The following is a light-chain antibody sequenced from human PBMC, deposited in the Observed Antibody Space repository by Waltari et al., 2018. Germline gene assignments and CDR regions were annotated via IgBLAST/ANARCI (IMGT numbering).Light chain of an antibody. Sequence: DSQMTQSPSSLSASVGDRVTITCRACQSIGRSLQWYQQKPGKAPKLLIYAASSLQSGVPSRFSGSGSWTDFTLTISSLQPEDFATYYCQQTYSTLWTFGQGTKVEIK. V-gene: IGKV1-39*01. CDR3: QQTYSTLWT. CDR1: QSIGRS. CDR2: AAS. J-gene: IGKJ1*01.